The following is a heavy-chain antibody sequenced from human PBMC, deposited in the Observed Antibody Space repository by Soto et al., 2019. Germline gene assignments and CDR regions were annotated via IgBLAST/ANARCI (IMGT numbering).Heavy chain of an antibody. CDR3: ARYYYGSGSYAGDYYGMDV. CDR1: GGSISSYY. J-gene: IGHJ6*02. CDR2: IYYSGST. D-gene: IGHD3-10*01. V-gene: IGHV4-59*08. Sequence: QVQLQESGPGLVKPSETLSLTCTVSGGSISSYYWSWIRQPPGKGLEWIGYIYYSGSTNYNPSLKSRVTISVDTSKTQFSLKLSSVTAADTAVYYCARYYYGSGSYAGDYYGMDVWGQGTTVTVSS.